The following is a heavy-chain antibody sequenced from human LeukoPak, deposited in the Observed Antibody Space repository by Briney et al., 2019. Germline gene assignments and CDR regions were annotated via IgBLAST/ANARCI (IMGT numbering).Heavy chain of an antibody. CDR3: AKGPAVAGPKDY. CDR1: GFTVSSNY. D-gene: IGHD6-19*01. CDR2: ISSSSSTI. V-gene: IGHV3-48*04. J-gene: IGHJ4*02. Sequence: PGGSLRLSCAASGFTVSSNYMNWVRQAPGKGLEWVSYISSSSSTIYYADSVKGRFTISRDNAKNSLYLQMNSLRAEDTAVYYCAKGPAVAGPKDYWGQGTLVTVSS.